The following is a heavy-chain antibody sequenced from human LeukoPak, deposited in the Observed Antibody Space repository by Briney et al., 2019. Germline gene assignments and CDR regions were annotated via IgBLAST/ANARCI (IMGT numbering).Heavy chain of an antibody. D-gene: IGHD1-7*01. CDR1: GFTFSDYG. Sequence: GGSLRLSCAAAGFTFSDYGMNWVRQTPGKGLEWVSAISGSGGSTYYADSVKGRFTISRDNSKNTLYLQMNSLRAEDTAVYYCAKETREYFDYWGQGTLVTVSS. V-gene: IGHV3-23*01. J-gene: IGHJ4*02. CDR3: AKETREYFDY. CDR2: ISGSGGST.